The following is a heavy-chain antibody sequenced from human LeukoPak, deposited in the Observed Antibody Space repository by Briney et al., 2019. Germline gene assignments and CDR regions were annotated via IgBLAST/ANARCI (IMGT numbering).Heavy chain of an antibody. Sequence: PSETLSLTCTVSGGSISSSSYYWGWIRQPPGKGLEWIGSIYYSGSTYYNPSLKSRVTISVDTSKNQFSLKLSSVTAADTAVYYCAGDIVVVPAASYWGQGTLVTVSS. CDR1: GGSISSSSYY. CDR2: IYYSGST. D-gene: IGHD2-2*01. J-gene: IGHJ4*02. V-gene: IGHV4-39*01. CDR3: AGDIVVVPAASY.